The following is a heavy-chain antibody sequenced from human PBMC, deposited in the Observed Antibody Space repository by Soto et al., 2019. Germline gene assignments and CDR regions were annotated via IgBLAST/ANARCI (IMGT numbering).Heavy chain of an antibody. Sequence: TLSLTCAFSGFSISRGGYSWSWIRQPPGKGLEWIGYIYHSGSTYYNPSLKSRVTISVDRSKNQFSLKLSSVTAADTAVYYCARERRGYCSSTSSCWFDPWGQGTLVTVSS. D-gene: IGHD2-2*01. CDR2: IYHSGST. CDR1: GFSISRGGYS. CDR3: ARERRGYCSSTSSCWFDP. V-gene: IGHV4-30-2*01. J-gene: IGHJ5*02.